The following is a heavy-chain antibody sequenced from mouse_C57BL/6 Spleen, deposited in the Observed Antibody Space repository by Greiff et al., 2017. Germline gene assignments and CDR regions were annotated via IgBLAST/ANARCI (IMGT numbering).Heavy chain of an antibody. CDR3: ARQIYAMDY. J-gene: IGHJ4*01. CDR1: GFTFSSYG. Sequence: EVQLVESGGDLVKPGGSLKLSCAASGFTFSSYGMSWVRQTPDKRLEWVATISSGGSYTYSPDSVKGRLTKAREKGKNTLYQEMSRLKCEDTAMYYCARQIYAMDYWGQGTSGTVSS. V-gene: IGHV5-6*01. CDR2: ISSGGSYT.